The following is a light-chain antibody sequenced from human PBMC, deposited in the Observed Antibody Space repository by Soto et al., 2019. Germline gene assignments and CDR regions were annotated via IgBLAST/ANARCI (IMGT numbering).Light chain of an antibody. J-gene: IGKJ5*01. CDR3: QLYYSYPIT. V-gene: IGKV1-8*01. Sequence: AIRLTQSPSSLSPSPGDRVTITCRASQGISSYLACYQQKPRKAPKLLIYAASTLQSGLASRFGGGGSGTDFTLTIRWLPYEDFVTYCCQLYYSYPITFGQGTRLEIK. CDR2: AAS. CDR1: QGISSY.